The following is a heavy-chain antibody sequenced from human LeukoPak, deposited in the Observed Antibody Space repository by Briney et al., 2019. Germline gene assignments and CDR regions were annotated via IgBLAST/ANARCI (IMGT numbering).Heavy chain of an antibody. CDR2: ISSSSSYI. CDR1: GFTFSSYS. J-gene: IGHJ1*01. D-gene: IGHD3-22*01. Sequence: GGSLRLSCAAPGFTFSSYSMNWVRQAPGKGLEWVSSISSSSSYIYYADSVKGRFTISRDNAKNSLYLQMNSLRAEDTAVYYCASEKAPYYYDSSGYLPEYFQHWGQGTLVTVSS. V-gene: IGHV3-21*01. CDR3: ASEKAPYYYDSSGYLPEYFQH.